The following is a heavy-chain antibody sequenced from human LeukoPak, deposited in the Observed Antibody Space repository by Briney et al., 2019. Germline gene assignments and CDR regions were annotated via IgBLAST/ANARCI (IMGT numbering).Heavy chain of an antibody. Sequence: GRSLRLSCAASGFTFSSYGMHWVRQAPGKGLEWVAVISYDGSNKYYTDSVKGRFTISRDNSKNTLYLQMNSLRAEDTAVYYCAKDREAMVATLDYWGQGTLVTVSS. CDR2: ISYDGSNK. D-gene: IGHD5-12*01. J-gene: IGHJ4*02. CDR3: AKDREAMVATLDY. V-gene: IGHV3-30*18. CDR1: GFTFSSYG.